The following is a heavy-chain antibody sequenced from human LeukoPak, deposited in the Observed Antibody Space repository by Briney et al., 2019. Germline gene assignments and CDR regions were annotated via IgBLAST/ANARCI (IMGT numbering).Heavy chain of an antibody. CDR3: AKDLSGWYDVWSGY. D-gene: IGHD6-19*01. J-gene: IGHJ4*02. CDR1: GFTFSSYG. CDR2: IRYDGSNK. Sequence: QAGGSLRLSCAASGFTFSSYGMHWVRQAPGKGLEWVAFIRYDGSNKYYADSVKGRFTISRDNSKNTLYLQMNSLRAEDTAVYYCAKDLSGWYDVWSGYWGQGTLVTVSS. V-gene: IGHV3-30*02.